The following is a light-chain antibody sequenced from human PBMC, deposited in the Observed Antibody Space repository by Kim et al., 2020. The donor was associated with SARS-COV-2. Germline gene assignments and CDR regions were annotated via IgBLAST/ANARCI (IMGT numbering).Light chain of an antibody. J-gene: IGLJ2*01. CDR2: SSN. Sequence: GQGVTIACSGSGSSHGSSAVNWFQHLPGTTPKLLIYSSNQRPSGVPDRFSGSKSGTSASLAISGLQSEDEADYYCAAWDDSLNGVIFGGGTQLTVL. V-gene: IGLV1-44*01. CDR3: AAWDDSLNGVI. CDR1: GSSHGSSA.